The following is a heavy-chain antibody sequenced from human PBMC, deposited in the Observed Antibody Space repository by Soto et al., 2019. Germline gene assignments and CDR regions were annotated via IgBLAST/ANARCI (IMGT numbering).Heavy chain of an antibody. CDR2: IYSGGST. D-gene: IGHD3-3*02. V-gene: IGHV3-53*01. J-gene: IGHJ3*02. CDR3: ASRILVPDAFDI. CDR1: GFTVSTIF. Sequence: GGSLRLSCAAPGFTVSTIFMSWVRQAPGKGLEWVSVIYSGGSTYYADSVKGRFTISRDNSKNTLYLQMNSLRAEDTAVYYCASRILVPDAFDIWGHGTMVTVSS.